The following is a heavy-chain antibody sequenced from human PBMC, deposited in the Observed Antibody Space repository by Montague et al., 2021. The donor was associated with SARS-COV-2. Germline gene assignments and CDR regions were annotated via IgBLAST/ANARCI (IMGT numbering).Heavy chain of an antibody. D-gene: IGHD6-19*01. Sequence: SETLSLTCTVSGGSINNTSYHWGWIRQPPGKGLEWIGSIFYRGNTHYNASLKSRVTVSVDTSKNQFSLNLTSVTAADTALYYCARLTTSGSIAWGQGTLVTVSS. CDR3: ARLTTSGSIA. CDR2: IFYRGNT. V-gene: IGHV4-39*01. J-gene: IGHJ5*02. CDR1: GGSINNTSYH.